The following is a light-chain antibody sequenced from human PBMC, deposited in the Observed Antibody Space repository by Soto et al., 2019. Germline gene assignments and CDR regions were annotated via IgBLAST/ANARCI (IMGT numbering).Light chain of an antibody. CDR2: YTN. CDR3: MLDVDTRLFV. Sequence: QTVVTQVPSFSVSPGGTVTLTCGLNSEPVSTTHYPSWYQQTPGQAPRTLIYYTNTRSSGVPDRFSGSILGNKAALTITGAQADDESDYYGMLDVDTRLFVFGSGTKV. V-gene: IGLV8-61*01. J-gene: IGLJ1*01. CDR1: SEPVSTTHY.